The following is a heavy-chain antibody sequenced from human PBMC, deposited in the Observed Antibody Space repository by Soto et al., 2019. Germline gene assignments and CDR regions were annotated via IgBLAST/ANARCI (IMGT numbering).Heavy chain of an antibody. Sequence: QVQLVESGGGVAQPGRSLRLSCAASGFTFSSYAMHWVRQAPGKGLEWVAVISYDGSNKYYADSVKGRFTISRDNSKNTLYLQMNSLRAEDTAVYYCARGGGYSSGWYGGWFDPWGQGTLVTVSS. CDR2: ISYDGSNK. D-gene: IGHD6-19*01. J-gene: IGHJ5*02. CDR1: GFTFSSYA. CDR3: ARGGGYSSGWYGGWFDP. V-gene: IGHV3-30-3*01.